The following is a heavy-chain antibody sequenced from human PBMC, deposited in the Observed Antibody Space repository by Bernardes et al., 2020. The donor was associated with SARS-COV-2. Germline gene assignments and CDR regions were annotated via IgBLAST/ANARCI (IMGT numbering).Heavy chain of an antibody. V-gene: IGHV3-7*01. Sequence: GSLRLSCAASGFTFSSYWMSWVRQAPGKGLEWVANIKQDGSEKYYVDSVKGRFTISRDNAKNSLYLQMNSLRAEDTAVYYCAREIHSYYDFWSGSQRTYGMDVWGQGTTVTVSS. D-gene: IGHD3-3*01. J-gene: IGHJ6*02. CDR3: AREIHSYYDFWSGSQRTYGMDV. CDR1: GFTFSSYW. CDR2: IKQDGSEK.